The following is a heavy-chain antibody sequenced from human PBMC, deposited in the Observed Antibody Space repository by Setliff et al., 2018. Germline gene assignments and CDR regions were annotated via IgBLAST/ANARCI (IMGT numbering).Heavy chain of an antibody. D-gene: IGHD3-3*01. CDR2: IYYSGNT. Sequence: SETLSLTRSVSGGSIDSHYWSWIRQPPGKGLEWIGSIYYSGNTNYNPSLKSRVTISIDTSKNQFSLKLSSVTAADTAVYHCARGKTFFGAFIRAFDIWGQGRMVTVS. J-gene: IGHJ3*02. V-gene: IGHV4-59*11. CDR1: GGSIDSHY. CDR3: ARGKTFFGAFIRAFDI.